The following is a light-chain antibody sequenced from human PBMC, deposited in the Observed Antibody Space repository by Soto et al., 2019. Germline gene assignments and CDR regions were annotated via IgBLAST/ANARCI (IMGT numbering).Light chain of an antibody. CDR2: DAS. Sequence: EIVLTQSPGTLSLSPVEIATLYCISSQSVSSYLAWYQQKPGQAPRLLICDASNRATGIPDRFSGSGSGTDFTLTISRLEPEDSAVYYCQQYGSSPTWTFGQGTKVE. V-gene: IGKV3-20*01. J-gene: IGKJ1*01. CDR1: QSVSSY. CDR3: QQYGSSPTWT.